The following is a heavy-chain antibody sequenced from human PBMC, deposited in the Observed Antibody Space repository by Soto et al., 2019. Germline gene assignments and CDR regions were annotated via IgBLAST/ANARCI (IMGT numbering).Heavy chain of an antibody. CDR1: GFTFSRYS. V-gene: IGHV3-21*06. CDR3: ARESEDLTSNFDY. Sequence: PGGSLGLACAASGFTFSRYSMNGFRQAPGKGLEWVSSISSTTNYIYYGDSMKGRFTISRDNAKNSLYLEMNSLRAEDTAVYYCARESEDLTSNFDYWGQGTLVTVSS. J-gene: IGHJ4*02. CDR2: ISSTTNYI.